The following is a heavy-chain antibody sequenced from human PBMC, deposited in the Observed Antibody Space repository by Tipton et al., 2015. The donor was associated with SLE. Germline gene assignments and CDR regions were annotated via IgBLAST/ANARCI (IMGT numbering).Heavy chain of an antibody. J-gene: IGHJ5*02. CDR2: MQYSGST. CDR1: GGSISSGSYY. V-gene: IGHV4-61*10. Sequence: TLSLTCTVSGGSISSGSYYWSWIRQPAGRGLEWIGYMQYSGSTNHNPSLKSRVTMSSDTSKNHFSLRLTSVTAADTAVYYCARNLRGSEGGGFDPWGQGTLVIVSS. D-gene: IGHD3-10*01. CDR3: ARNLRGSEGGGFDP.